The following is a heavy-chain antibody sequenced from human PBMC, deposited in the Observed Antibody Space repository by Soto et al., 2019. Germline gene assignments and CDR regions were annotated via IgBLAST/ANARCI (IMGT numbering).Heavy chain of an antibody. J-gene: IGHJ6*02. D-gene: IGHD5-18*01. Sequence: QVQLVQSGTEVNKPGASVKVSCNASGGTFSRSGFHWVRQAPGQGLEWMGMIVPSVDTTNYAQKFQARVTISADQFTSTVYMELRSLRSEDTAVYYCARCPQPPDTADTYAVDVWGQGTRVIVSS. CDR2: IVPSVDTT. CDR3: ARCPQPPDTADTYAVDV. CDR1: GGTFSRSG. V-gene: IGHV1-69*18.